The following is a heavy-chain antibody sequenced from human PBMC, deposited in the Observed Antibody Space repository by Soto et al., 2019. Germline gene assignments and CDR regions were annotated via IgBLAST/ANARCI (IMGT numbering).Heavy chain of an antibody. V-gene: IGHV3-23*01. D-gene: IGHD1-1*01. CDR1: GFTFSSYA. CDR2: ISGIGHST. CDR3: AKRIMSTIGHFDS. J-gene: IGHJ4*02. Sequence: GGSLRLSCAASGFTFSSYAMGWVRQAPGKGLEWVSSISGIGHSTYYADSVKGRFTISRDNSKNTLHLQMSSLRAEDTAVYYCAKRIMSTIGHFDSWGQGTLVTVSS.